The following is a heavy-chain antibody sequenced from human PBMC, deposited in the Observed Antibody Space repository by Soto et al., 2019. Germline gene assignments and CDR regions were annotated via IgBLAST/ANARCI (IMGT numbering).Heavy chain of an antibody. J-gene: IGHJ4*02. D-gene: IGHD3-22*01. Sequence: TGGSLRLSCTASGFTFGDYAMSWFRQAPGKGLEWVGFIRSKAYGGTTEYAASVKGRFTISRDDSKSIAYLQMNSLKTEDTAVYYCTRDPLSGSGYYHDYWGQGTLVTVSS. CDR2: IRSKAYGGTT. CDR3: TRDPLSGSGYYHDY. CDR1: GFTFGDYA. V-gene: IGHV3-49*03.